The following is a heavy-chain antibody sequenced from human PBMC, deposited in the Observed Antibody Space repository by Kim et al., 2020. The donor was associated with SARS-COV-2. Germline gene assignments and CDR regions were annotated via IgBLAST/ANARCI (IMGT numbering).Heavy chain of an antibody. Sequence: AGSVKGRFTVSRDNSKNTLYLHMNSLRVEDTAVYYCARRMAGSGSYYFDYWGQGTLVTVSS. D-gene: IGHD3-10*01. J-gene: IGHJ4*02. CDR3: ARRMAGSGSYYFDY. V-gene: IGHV3-23*01.